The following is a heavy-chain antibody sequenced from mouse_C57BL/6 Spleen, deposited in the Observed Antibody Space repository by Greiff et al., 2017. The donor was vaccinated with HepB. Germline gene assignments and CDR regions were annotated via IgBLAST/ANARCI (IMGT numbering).Heavy chain of an antibody. CDR2: IHPNSGST. CDR1: GYTLTSYW. Sequence: VQLQQPGAELVKPGASVKLSCKASGYTLTSYWMHWVKQRPGQGLEWIGMIHPNSGSTNYNEKFKSKATLTVDKSSSTAYMQLSSLTSEDAAVYYCARFGGYDGFAYWGQGTLVTVSA. V-gene: IGHV1-64*01. CDR3: ARFGGYDGFAY. D-gene: IGHD2-2*01. J-gene: IGHJ3*01.